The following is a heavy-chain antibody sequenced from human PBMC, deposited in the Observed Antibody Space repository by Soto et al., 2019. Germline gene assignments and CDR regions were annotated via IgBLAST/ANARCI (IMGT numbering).Heavy chain of an antibody. J-gene: IGHJ4*02. CDR2: ISGSGGST. Sequence: GGSLRLSCAASGFTFSSYAMSWVRQAPGKGLEWVSAISGSGGSTYYADSVKGRFTISRDNSKNTLYLQMNSLRAEDMAVYYCAKDRDEQWLATEKYYFDYWGQGTLVTVSS. D-gene: IGHD6-19*01. CDR1: GFTFSSYA. V-gene: IGHV3-23*01. CDR3: AKDRDEQWLATEKYYFDY.